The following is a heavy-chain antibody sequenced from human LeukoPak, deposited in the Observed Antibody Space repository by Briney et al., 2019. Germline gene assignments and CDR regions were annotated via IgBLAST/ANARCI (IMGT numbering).Heavy chain of an antibody. D-gene: IGHD3-22*01. Sequence: SETLSLTCTVSGGSISSYYWSWIRQPPGKGLEWIGYIYYSGSTSYNPSLKSRVTISVDTSKNQFSLKLSSVTAADTAVYYCARGGWNKFDYWGQGTLVTVSS. CDR3: ARGGWNKFDY. V-gene: IGHV4-59*01. J-gene: IGHJ4*02. CDR2: IYYSGST. CDR1: GGSISSYY.